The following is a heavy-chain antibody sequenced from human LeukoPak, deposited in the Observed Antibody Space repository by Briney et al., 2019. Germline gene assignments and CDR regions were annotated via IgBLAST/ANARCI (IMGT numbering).Heavy chain of an antibody. CDR1: GFTFSYYG. V-gene: IGHV3-33*01. D-gene: IGHD5-24*01. J-gene: IGHJ4*02. CDR3: ARDFGGDGYNS. CDR2: IWFDESNK. Sequence: AGGSLRLSYVPSGFTFSYYGIHGVRQAPGKGLEWVAVIWFDESNKYYADSVKGRFTISRDNSKNTLYLQMNSLRVEDTAVYYCARDFGGDGYNSWGQGTLVTVSS.